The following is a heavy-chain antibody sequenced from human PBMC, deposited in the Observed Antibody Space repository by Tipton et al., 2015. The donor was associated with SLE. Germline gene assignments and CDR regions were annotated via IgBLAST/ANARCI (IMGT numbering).Heavy chain of an antibody. V-gene: IGHV4-38-2*01. J-gene: IGHJ3*02. CDR2: IYHSGST. CDR3: ARPYDSSGDDAFDI. CDR1: GYSISSGYY. Sequence: AVSGYSISSGYYWGWIRQPPGKGLEWIGSIYHSGSTYYNPSLKSRVTISVDTSKNQFSLKLSSVTAADTAVYYCARPYDSSGDDAFDIWGQGTMVTVSS. D-gene: IGHD3-22*01.